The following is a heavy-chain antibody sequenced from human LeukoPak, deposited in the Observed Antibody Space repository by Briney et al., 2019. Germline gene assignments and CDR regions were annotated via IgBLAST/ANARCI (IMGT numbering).Heavy chain of an antibody. CDR2: INPNSGGT. CDR3: ARRPRYCSGGSCYPGYFQH. D-gene: IGHD2-15*01. V-gene: IGHV1-2*02. J-gene: IGHJ1*01. CDR1: GYTFTGYY. Sequence: ASVKVSCKASGYTFTGYYMHWVRQAPGQGLEWMGWINPNSGGTNYAQKFQGRVTMTRDTSISTAYMELSRLRSDDTAVYYCARRPRYCSGGSCYPGYFQHWGQGTLVTASS.